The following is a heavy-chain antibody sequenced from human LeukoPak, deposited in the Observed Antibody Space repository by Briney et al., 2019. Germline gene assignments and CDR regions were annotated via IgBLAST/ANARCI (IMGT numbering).Heavy chain of an antibody. CDR3: ARDVLGYDSSASD. CDR1: GLSFSSHA. D-gene: IGHD3-22*01. V-gene: IGHV3-23*01. Sequence: GGSLRLSCAASGLSFSSHAMNWVRQAPGKGLQWVSGISGSGDSTYYTDSVKGRFTISRDNSKSTVYLQMNRLRPEDTAVYYCARDVLGYDSSASDWGQGTLVTVSS. J-gene: IGHJ4*02. CDR2: ISGSGDST.